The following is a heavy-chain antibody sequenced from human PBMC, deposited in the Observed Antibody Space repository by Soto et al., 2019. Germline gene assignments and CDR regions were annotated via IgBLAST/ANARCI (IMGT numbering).Heavy chain of an antibody. CDR2: INPNSGGT. CDR1: GYTFTGYY. J-gene: IGHJ5*01. CDR3: AIEFLSGYDIGWFDS. Sequence: ASVKVSCKASGYTFTGYYMNWVRQAPGQGLEWMGWINPNSGGTNYAQKFQGRVTMTRDTSISTAYMELSRLRSGDTAVYYCAIEFLSGYDIGWFDSSGQGPLLSVS. D-gene: IGHD3-22*01. V-gene: IGHV1-2*02.